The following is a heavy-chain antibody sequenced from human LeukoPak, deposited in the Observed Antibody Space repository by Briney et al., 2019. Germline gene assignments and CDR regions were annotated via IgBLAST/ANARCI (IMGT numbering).Heavy chain of an antibody. J-gene: IGHJ4*02. CDR2: ISYDGSNK. Sequence: GGSLRLSCAASGFTFSSYGMHWVRQAPGKGLEWVAVISYDGSNKYYADSVKGRFTISRDNSKNTLYLQMNSLRAEDTAVYYCAKGHSVVPAARYFDYWGQGTLVTVSS. V-gene: IGHV3-30*18. CDR1: GFTFSSYG. CDR3: AKGHSVVPAARYFDY. D-gene: IGHD2-2*01.